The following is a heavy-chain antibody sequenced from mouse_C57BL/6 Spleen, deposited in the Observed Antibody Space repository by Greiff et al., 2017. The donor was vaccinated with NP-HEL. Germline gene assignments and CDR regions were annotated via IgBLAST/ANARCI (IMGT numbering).Heavy chain of an antibody. CDR1: GFTFSSYA. Sequence: EVHLVESGEGLVKPGGSLKLSCAASGFTFSSYAMSWVRQTPEKRLEWVAYISSGGDYIYYADTVKGRFTISRDNARNTLYLQMSSLKSEDTAMYYCTRRGTGTGAMDYWGQGTSVTVSS. V-gene: IGHV5-9-1*02. CDR2: ISSGGDYI. CDR3: TRRGTGTGAMDY. D-gene: IGHD4-1*01. J-gene: IGHJ4*01.